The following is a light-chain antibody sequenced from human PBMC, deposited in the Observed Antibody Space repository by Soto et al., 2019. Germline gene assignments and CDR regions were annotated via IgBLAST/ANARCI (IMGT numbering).Light chain of an antibody. CDR3: QRYNHGTT. CDR1: QGISNN. CDR2: AAS. Sequence: DIQMPQSPSSLSASVGERVIITCRASQGISNNLAWYQQKPGRVPTLLISAASRLQSGVPPRFSADGPGTDFTLIITSPQPADLGTYYCQRYNHGTTFGQGTKVE. V-gene: IGKV1-27*01. J-gene: IGKJ1*01.